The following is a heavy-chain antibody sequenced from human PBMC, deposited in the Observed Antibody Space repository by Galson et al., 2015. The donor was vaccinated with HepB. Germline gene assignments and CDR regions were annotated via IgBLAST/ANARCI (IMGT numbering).Heavy chain of an antibody. V-gene: IGHV3-48*04. CDR2: ISSSSSTI. D-gene: IGHD3-10*01. Sequence: SLRLSCAASGFTFSSYSMNWVRQAPGKGLEWVSYISSSSSTIYYADSVKGRFTISRDNAKNSLYLQMNSLRAEDTAVYYCARGGWFGELLGNDYWGQGTLVTVSS. J-gene: IGHJ4*02. CDR1: GFTFSSYS. CDR3: ARGGWFGELLGNDY.